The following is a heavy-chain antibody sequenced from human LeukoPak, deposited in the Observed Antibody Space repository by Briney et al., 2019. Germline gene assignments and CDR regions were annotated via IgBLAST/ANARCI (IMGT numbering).Heavy chain of an antibody. D-gene: IGHD3-3*01. CDR1: GYTFTGYY. V-gene: IGHV1-2*02. Sequence: ASVKVSCKASGYTFTGYYMHWVRQAPGQGLEWMGWINPNSGGTNYAQKFQGRVTMTRDTSISTAYMELSRLRSDDTAVYYCARGRRFLEWFRTYYYMDVWGKGTTVTVSS. J-gene: IGHJ6*03. CDR3: ARGRRFLEWFRTYYYMDV. CDR2: INPNSGGT.